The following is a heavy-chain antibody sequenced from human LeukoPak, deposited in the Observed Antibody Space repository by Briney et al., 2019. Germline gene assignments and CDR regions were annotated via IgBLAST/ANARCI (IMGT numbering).Heavy chain of an antibody. CDR2: IYPGDSDT. Sequence: GAPLQISCRGSGSSFTTYWIGWVRQLPGKGLEWMEIIYPGDSDTRYSPSFQGQVTMSADKSINTAYLQWSSLKASDTAMYYCARRQGCSSTSCPPDYWGQGTLVTVSS. CDR1: GSSFTTYW. V-gene: IGHV5-51*01. CDR3: ARRQGCSSTSCPPDY. J-gene: IGHJ4*02. D-gene: IGHD2-2*01.